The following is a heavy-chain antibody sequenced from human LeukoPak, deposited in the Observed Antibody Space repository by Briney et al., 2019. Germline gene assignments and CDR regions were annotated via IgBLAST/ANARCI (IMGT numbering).Heavy chain of an antibody. J-gene: IGHJ4*02. V-gene: IGHV3-48*03. CDR3: ASGNDLIAAAGSLFDY. Sequence: PGGSLRLSCAASGFTFRSYEMNWVRQAPGKGLEWVSYISSGGSTIYYADSVKGRFTISRDNAKNSLYLQMNGLRAEDTAVYYCASGNDLIAAAGSLFDYWGQGTLVTVSS. CDR2: ISSGGSTI. CDR1: GFTFRSYE. D-gene: IGHD6-13*01.